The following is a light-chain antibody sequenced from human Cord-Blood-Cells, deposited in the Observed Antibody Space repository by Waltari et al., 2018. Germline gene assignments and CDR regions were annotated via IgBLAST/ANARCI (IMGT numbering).Light chain of an antibody. Sequence: DIQMTQSPSSLSASVGDRVTITCQASQDISNYLNWYQQKPGKAPKLLIYDASNLETGVPSRFTGSVSGTDFTFTISSLQPEDIATYYCQQYDNLFTFGPGTKVDIK. J-gene: IGKJ3*01. CDR1: QDISNY. CDR2: DAS. V-gene: IGKV1-33*01. CDR3: QQYDNLFT.